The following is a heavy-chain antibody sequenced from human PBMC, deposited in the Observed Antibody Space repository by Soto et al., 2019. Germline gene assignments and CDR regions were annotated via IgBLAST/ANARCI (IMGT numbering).Heavy chain of an antibody. CDR2: IYYSGST. V-gene: IGHV4-39*01. Sequence: SETLSLTCTVSGGSISSSSYYWGWIRQPPGKGLEWIGSIYYSGSTYYNPSLKSRVTISVDTSKNQFSLKLSSVTAADTAVYYCARRGYSYGYLDYWGQGTLVTVSS. D-gene: IGHD5-18*01. J-gene: IGHJ4*02. CDR3: ARRGYSYGYLDY. CDR1: GGSISSSSYY.